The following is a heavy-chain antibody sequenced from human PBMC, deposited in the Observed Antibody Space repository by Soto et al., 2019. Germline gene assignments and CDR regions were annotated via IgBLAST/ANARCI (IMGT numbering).Heavy chain of an antibody. D-gene: IGHD2-21*01. J-gene: IGHJ4*02. CDR2: VSGSGGST. V-gene: IGHV3-23*01. CDR3: AKWSNTVVSM. Sequence: GESLKISCAASGFTFSSYAMSWVRQAPGKGLEWVSAVSGSGGSTYYADSVKGRFTISRDNSKNTLYLQMNSLRAEDTAVYYCAKWSNTVVSMWGQGTLVTVSS. CDR1: GFTFSSYA.